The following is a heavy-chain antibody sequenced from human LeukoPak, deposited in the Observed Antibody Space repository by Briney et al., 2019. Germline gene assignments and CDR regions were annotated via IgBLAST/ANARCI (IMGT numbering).Heavy chain of an antibody. CDR1: GFTFSSYG. D-gene: IGHD3-10*01. CDR2: ISYDGSNK. J-gene: IGHJ5*02. Sequence: GGSLRLSCAASGFTFSSYGMHWVRQAPGKGLDWVAVISYDGSNKYYADSVKGRFTISRDSSKNTLYLQMNSLRAEDTAMYYCAKDYRKNNQYGSGSSPFDPWGQGTLVTVSS. CDR3: AKDYRKNNQYGSGSSPFDP. V-gene: IGHV3-30*18.